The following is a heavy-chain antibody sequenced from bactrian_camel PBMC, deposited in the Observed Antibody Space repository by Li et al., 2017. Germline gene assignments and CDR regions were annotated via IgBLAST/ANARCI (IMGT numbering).Heavy chain of an antibody. CDR1: RLTYTSNC. D-gene: IGHD5*01. V-gene: IGHV3S40*01. J-gene: IGHJ7*01. CDR2: IKPGDGRS. Sequence: VQLVESGGGSVQAGGSLRLSCVVVRLTYTSNCLAWVRQAPGKGLEWVSTIKPGDGRSYYADSVKGRFTISRDNAKNTVYLQMNSLKPEDTAVYYCVRFGYAGWEMDYWGKGTQVTVS.